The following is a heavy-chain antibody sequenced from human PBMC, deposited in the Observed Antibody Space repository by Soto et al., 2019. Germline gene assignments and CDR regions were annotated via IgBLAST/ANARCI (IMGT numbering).Heavy chain of an antibody. Sequence: KPSETLSLTCAVYGGSFSGYYWSWIRQPPGKGLEWIGEINHSGSTNYNPSLKSRVTISVDTSKNQFSLKLSSVTAADTAVYYCARAGPRRGRGYSYGQRLDAFDIWGQGTMVTVSS. V-gene: IGHV4-34*01. CDR1: GGSFSGYY. CDR2: INHSGST. CDR3: ARAGPRRGRGYSYGQRLDAFDI. D-gene: IGHD5-18*01. J-gene: IGHJ3*02.